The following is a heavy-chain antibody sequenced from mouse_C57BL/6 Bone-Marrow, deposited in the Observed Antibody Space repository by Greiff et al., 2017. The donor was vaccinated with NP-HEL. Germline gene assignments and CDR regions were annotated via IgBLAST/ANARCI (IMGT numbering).Heavy chain of an antibody. D-gene: IGHD2-4*01. CDR1: FSTFTISF. CDR2: IYPGDGDT. J-gene: IGHJ3*01. Sequence: QVQLQQPEPAPFPPFSSFPFSFHSSFSTFTISFINFFNHIPVHGLEWIGRIYPGDGDTNYNGKFKGKATLTADKSSSTAYMQLSSLTSEDSAVYFCARSDYDYGEVLFFAYWGQGTLVTVSA. V-gene: IGHV1-82*01. CDR3: ARSDYDYGEVLFFAY.